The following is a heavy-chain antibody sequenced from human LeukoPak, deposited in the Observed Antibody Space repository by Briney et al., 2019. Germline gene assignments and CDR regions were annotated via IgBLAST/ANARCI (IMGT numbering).Heavy chain of an antibody. CDR1: GDSISSSSYY. CDR3: ARIYYDSSGLYFDY. CDR2: IYYSGST. V-gene: IGHV4-39*07. Sequence: SETLSLTCTVSGDSISSSSYYWGWIRQPPGKGLEWIGNIYYSGSTYYNPSLKSRVTISVDTSKNQFSLKLSSVTAADTAVYYCARIYYDSSGLYFDYWGQGTLVTVSS. J-gene: IGHJ4*02. D-gene: IGHD3-22*01.